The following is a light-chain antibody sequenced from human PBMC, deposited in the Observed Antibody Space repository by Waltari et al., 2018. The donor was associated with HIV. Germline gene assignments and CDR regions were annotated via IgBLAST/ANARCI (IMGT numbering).Light chain of an antibody. CDR2: DTR. CDR1: TGAATSGHY. V-gene: IGLV7-46*01. CDR3: LLSYSGGRRV. J-gene: IGLJ3*02. Sequence: QAVVTQAPSLTVSPGGTVTLTCVSSTGAATSGHYPHWFQQKPGQAPRTLIYDTRKKHSWTPARFSGSLLGVKAALTLSGAQPEDEAEYSCLLSYSGGRRVFGGGTKLTVL.